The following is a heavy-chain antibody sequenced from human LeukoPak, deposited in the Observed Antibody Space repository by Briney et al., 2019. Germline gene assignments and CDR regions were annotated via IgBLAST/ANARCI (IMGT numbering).Heavy chain of an antibody. V-gene: IGHV4-59*01. CDR3: ARVYYSRSYDYWYFDL. CDR2: IYYSGST. J-gene: IGHJ2*01. Sequence: SETLSLTCTVSGGSISSYYWSWIRQPPGKGLEWIGYIYYSGSTNYNPSLKSRVIISVDTSKNQFSLKLSSVTAADTAFYYCARVYYSRSYDYWYFDLWGRGTLVTVSS. D-gene: IGHD6-13*01. CDR1: GGSISSYY.